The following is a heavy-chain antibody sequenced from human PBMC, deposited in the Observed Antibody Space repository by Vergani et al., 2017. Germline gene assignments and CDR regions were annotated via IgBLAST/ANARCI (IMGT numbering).Heavy chain of an antibody. D-gene: IGHD4-17*01. CDR2: ISSGSSTI. J-gene: IGHJ4*02. CDR3: ARNDYGDLDY. V-gene: IGHV3-48*01. CDR1: GFTFSIYS. Sequence: EVQLVESGGGLVQPGGSLRLSCAASGFTFSIYSMNWVRQAPGKGLEWVAYISSGSSTIYYADSVKGRFTISRDNAKNSLYLQMNSLRAEDTAVYYCARNDYGDLDYWGQGTLVTVSS.